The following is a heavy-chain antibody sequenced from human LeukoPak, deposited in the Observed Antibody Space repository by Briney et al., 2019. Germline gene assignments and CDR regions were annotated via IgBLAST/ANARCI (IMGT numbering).Heavy chain of an antibody. CDR1: EFTFSNFW. CDR3: AKDRVAVAGTSNY. CDR2: ISGSGGST. Sequence: PGGSLRLSCSASEFTFSNFWMSWVRQAPGKGLEWVSAISGSGGSTYYADSVKGRFTISRDNPKNTLYLQMNSLRAEDTAVYYCAKDRVAVAGTSNYWGQGTLVTVSS. D-gene: IGHD6-19*01. V-gene: IGHV3-23*01. J-gene: IGHJ4*02.